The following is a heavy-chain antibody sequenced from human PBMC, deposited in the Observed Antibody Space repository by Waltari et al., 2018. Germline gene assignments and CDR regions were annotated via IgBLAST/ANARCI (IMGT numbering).Heavy chain of an antibody. D-gene: IGHD6-19*01. CDR2: IYAGGTT. J-gene: IGHJ4*02. Sequence: EVQLVESGGALVQPGGSLRLSCAVSGFTVRANYVTGVRQVPGKGLEWRSVIYAGGTTCYADSVKDRVIVSRDNPKNTVYLQMNTLRPDDTAIYYCARADSSGWYGFDYWGQGTLVTVSS. CDR1: GFTVRANY. V-gene: IGHV3-66*01. CDR3: ARADSSGWYGFDY.